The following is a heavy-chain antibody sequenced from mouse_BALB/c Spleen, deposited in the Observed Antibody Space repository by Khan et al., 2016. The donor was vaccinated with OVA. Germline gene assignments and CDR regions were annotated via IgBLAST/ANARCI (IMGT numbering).Heavy chain of an antibody. J-gene: IGHJ3*01. CDR3: TRRGTARATLWFAY. D-gene: IGHD3-2*01. Sequence: QVQLKQSGAELVKPGASVKLSCKASGYTFTSYFMYWVKQRPGQGLEWIGEINPSNGGTNFNEKFKSKATLTVDKSSSTAYMQLSSLTSEDSAVYYGTRRGTARATLWFAYWGQGTLVTVSA. V-gene: IGHV1S81*02. CDR1: GYTFTSYF. CDR2: INPSNGGT.